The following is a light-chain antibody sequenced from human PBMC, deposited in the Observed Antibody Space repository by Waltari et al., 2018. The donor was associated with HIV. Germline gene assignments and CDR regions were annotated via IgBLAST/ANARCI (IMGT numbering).Light chain of an antibody. J-gene: IGKJ2*01. CDR2: RTS. CDR3: QQYSTHYA. V-gene: IGKV1-5*03. Sequence: QMTQSPSNLSVSGGDTVVITCRASQNIDNWLAWYQQKQGRAPKLLMSRTSILESGVSSRFIGSGSGTQFTLTITSLQSDDVGTYFCQQYSTHYAFGQGTKVE. CDR1: QNIDNW.